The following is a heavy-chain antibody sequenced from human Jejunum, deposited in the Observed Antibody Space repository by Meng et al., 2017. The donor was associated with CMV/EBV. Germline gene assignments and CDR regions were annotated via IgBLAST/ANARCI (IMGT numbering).Heavy chain of an antibody. CDR1: FA. V-gene: IGHV3-23*03. J-gene: IGHJ6*01. CDR3: AKVVRFPRGGSYTYYYGMDV. D-gene: IGHD3-10*01. Sequence: FAMSWVRPAPGKGLEWLSVIYSGGSVTYYADSVKGRFTISRDNSKDTVYLQMNSLRAEDTAVYYCAKVVRFPRGGSYTYYYGMDVWGQGTAVTVSS. CDR2: IYSGGSVT.